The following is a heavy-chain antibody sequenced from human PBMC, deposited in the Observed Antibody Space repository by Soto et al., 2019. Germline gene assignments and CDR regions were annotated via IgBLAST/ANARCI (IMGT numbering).Heavy chain of an antibody. D-gene: IGHD3-10*01. V-gene: IGHV3-11*05. CDR2: ISSSSSYT. J-gene: IGHJ4*02. CDR1: GFTFSDYY. Sequence: QVPLVESGGGLVKPGGSLRLSCAASGFTFSDYYMSWIRQAPGKGLEWVSYISSSSSYTNYADSVKGRFTISRDNANNSLYLQMNSLRAEDTAVYYWARAPDYYGSGSYLGDDYWGQGTLVTVSS. CDR3: ARAPDYYGSGSYLGDDY.